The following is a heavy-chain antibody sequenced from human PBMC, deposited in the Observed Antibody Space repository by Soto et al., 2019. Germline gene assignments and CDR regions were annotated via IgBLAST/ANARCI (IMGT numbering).Heavy chain of an antibody. V-gene: IGHV1-18*01. J-gene: IGHJ4*02. CDR2: ISAYNGNT. Sequence: GASVKVSCKASGGTFSSYTISWVRQAPGQGLEWMGWISAYNGNTNYAQKLQGRVTMTTDTSTSTAYMELRSLRSDDTAVYYCARDHGGYCSSTSCYAFDYWGQGTLVTVSS. D-gene: IGHD2-2*01. CDR1: GGTFSSYT. CDR3: ARDHGGYCSSTSCYAFDY.